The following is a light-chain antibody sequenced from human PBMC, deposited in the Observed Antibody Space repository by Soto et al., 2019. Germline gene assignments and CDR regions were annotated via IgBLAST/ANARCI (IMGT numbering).Light chain of an antibody. CDR2: DVS. J-gene: IGLJ1*01. V-gene: IGLV2-11*01. CDR3: AAWDDSLNGYV. CDR1: SSDVGGYNY. Sequence: QSALTQPRSVSGSPGQSVTISCAGTSSDVGGYNYVSWYQQHPGKAPKLMIYDVSKRPSGVPDRFSGSKSGTSASLAISGLQSEDEADYYCAAWDDSLNGYVFGAGTKVTVL.